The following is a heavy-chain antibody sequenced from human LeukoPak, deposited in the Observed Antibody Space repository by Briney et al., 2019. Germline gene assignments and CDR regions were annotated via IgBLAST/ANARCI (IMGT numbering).Heavy chain of an antibody. J-gene: IGHJ1*01. CDR1: GYTFTGYY. CDR3: ARDLLSGASEYFQH. Sequence: GASVKVSCKASGYTFTGYYMHWVRQAPGQGLEWMGWINPNSGGTNYAQKFRGRVTMTRDTSINTAYMELSRLRSDDTAVYYCARDLLSGASEYFQHWGQGTLVTVSS. V-gene: IGHV1-2*02. CDR2: INPNSGGT. D-gene: IGHD2-15*01.